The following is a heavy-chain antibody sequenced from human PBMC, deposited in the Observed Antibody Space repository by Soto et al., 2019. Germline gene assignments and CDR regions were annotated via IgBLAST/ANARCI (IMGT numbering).Heavy chain of an antibody. CDR3: ARETNDCGGIRHRGQFDY. V-gene: IGHV4-30-4*01. J-gene: IGHJ4*02. Sequence: QVQLQESGPGLVKPSQTLSLTCTVSGGSISSGDYYWSWIRQPPGKGLEWIGYIYYSGSTYYNPSLKSRVTISVDTSKNQFSLKLSSVTAADPAVYYCARETNDCGGIRHRGQFDYWGQGTLVTVSS. CDR2: IYYSGST. D-gene: IGHD4-17*01. CDR1: GGSISSGDYY.